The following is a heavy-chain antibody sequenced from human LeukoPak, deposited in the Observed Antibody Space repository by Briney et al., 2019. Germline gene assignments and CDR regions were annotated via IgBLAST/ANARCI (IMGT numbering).Heavy chain of an antibody. CDR2: IYHSGST. J-gene: IGHJ5*02. Sequence: SETLSLTCAVSGGSISSSNWWSWVRQPPGKGLEWIGEIYHSGSTNYNPSLKSRVTISVDKSKNQFSLKLSSVTAADTAVYYCARDPQPAATHSWFDPWGQGTLVTVSS. D-gene: IGHD2-2*01. CDR3: ARDPQPAATHSWFDP. V-gene: IGHV4-4*02. CDR1: GGSISSSNW.